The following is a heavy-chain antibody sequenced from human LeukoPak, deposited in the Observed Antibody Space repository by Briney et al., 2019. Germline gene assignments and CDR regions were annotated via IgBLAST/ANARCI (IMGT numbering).Heavy chain of an antibody. CDR2: IIPIFGTA. Sequence: GASVKVSCKASGGTFSSYAISWVRQAPGQGLEWTGGIIPIFGTANYAQKFQGRVTITTDESTSTAYMELSSLRSEDTAVYYCARSWGYSTPGWFDPWGQGTLVTVSS. D-gene: IGHD2-15*01. CDR3: ARSWGYSTPGWFDP. CDR1: GGTFSSYA. J-gene: IGHJ5*02. V-gene: IGHV1-69*05.